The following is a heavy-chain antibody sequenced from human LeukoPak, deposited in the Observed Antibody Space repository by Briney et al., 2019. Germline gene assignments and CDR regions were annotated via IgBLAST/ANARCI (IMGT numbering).Heavy chain of an antibody. J-gene: IGHJ4*02. CDR2: IYYSGTT. CDR1: GGSISSYY. D-gene: IGHD5-18*01. Sequence: PSETLSLTCTVSGGSISSYYWSWIRQPPGKGLEWIAYIYYSGTTNYDPSLKSRVTISVDTSKNRLSLKLSSVTAADTAVYYCARGSYRYSYGHGLDYWGQGTLVTVSS. CDR3: ARGSYRYSYGHGLDY. V-gene: IGHV4-59*01.